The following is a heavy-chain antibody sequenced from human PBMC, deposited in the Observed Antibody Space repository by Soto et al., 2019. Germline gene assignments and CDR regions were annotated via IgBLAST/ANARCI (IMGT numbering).Heavy chain of an antibody. J-gene: IGHJ4*02. Sequence: SETLSLTCAVYGGSFSGYYWSWIRQPPGKGLEWIGEINHSGSTNYNPSLKSRVTISVDTSKNQFSLKLSSVTAADTAVYYCAGSYIVATTYSFDYWGQGTLVTVSS. CDR1: GGSFSGYY. V-gene: IGHV4-34*01. CDR2: INHSGST. CDR3: AGSYIVATTYSFDY. D-gene: IGHD5-12*01.